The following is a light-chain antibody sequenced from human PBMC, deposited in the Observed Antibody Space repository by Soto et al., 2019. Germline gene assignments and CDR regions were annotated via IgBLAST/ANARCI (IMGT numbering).Light chain of an antibody. CDR3: QQYDTWPS. Sequence: DIVMTQSPATLSVSPGARVTLSCRASQNININLAWYQQRPGQAPRPLIYAASTRATDFPARFSASGSGTDFTLTISSLQSEDFAIYYCQQYDTWPSFGQGTRLE. J-gene: IGKJ5*01. CDR1: QNININ. CDR2: AAS. V-gene: IGKV3-15*01.